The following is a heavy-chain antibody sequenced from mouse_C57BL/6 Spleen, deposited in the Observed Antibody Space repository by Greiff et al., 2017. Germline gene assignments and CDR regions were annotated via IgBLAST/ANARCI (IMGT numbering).Heavy chain of an antibody. V-gene: IGHV1-26*01. CDR2: INPNNGGT. CDR1: GYTFTDYY. Sequence: EVQLQQSGPELVKPGASVKISCKASGYTFTDYYMNWVKQSHGDSLEWLGDINPNNGGTNYNQTLKGTATLTVDKSSSTAYMERRSLTAEDSAVYDCARSTDVMDYWGQGTSVTVSS. CDR3: ARSTDVMDY. J-gene: IGHJ4*01.